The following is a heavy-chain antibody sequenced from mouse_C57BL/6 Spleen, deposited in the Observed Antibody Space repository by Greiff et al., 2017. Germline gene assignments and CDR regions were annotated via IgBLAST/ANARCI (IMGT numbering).Heavy chain of an antibody. CDR1: GFTFTDYE. J-gene: IGHJ1*03. Sequence: QVQLQQPGAELVMPGASVKLSCKASGFTFTDYEMHWVKQTPVHGLEWIGAIDPETGGTAYTQKFKGKAILTADKSSSTAYMELRSLTSEDSAVYYCAREEYSNCRAYWYFDVWGTGTTVTVSS. D-gene: IGHD2-5*01. CDR3: AREEYSNCRAYWYFDV. CDR2: IDPETGGT. V-gene: IGHV1-15*01.